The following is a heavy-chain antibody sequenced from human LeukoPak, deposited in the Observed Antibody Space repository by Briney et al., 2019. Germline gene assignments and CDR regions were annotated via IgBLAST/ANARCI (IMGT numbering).Heavy chain of an antibody. CDR3: AKDSDYYDSSGYSDY. Sequence: GGSLRLSCAASGFTFSSYAMSWVRQAPGEGLEWVSAISGSGGSTYYADSVKGRFTISRDNSKNTLYLQMNSLRAEDTAVYYCAKDSDYYDSSGYSDYWGQGTLVTVSS. CDR1: GFTFSSYA. D-gene: IGHD3-22*01. CDR2: ISGSGGST. V-gene: IGHV3-23*01. J-gene: IGHJ4*02.